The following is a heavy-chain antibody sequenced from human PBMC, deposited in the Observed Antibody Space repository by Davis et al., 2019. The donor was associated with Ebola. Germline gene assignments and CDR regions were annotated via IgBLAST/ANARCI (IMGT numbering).Heavy chain of an antibody. CDR1: GFVFDDHA. Sequence: GGSLRLSCTGSGFVFDDHAIHWVRQAPGEGLEWVAGINWNSAFIVYVDSVKGRFTISRDNAKNTLYLQMNSLRAEDTAVYYCARDRVGSGYLYGMDVWGQGTTVTVSS. V-gene: IGHV3-9*01. CDR3: ARDRVGSGYLYGMDV. D-gene: IGHD5-12*01. J-gene: IGHJ6*02. CDR2: INWNSAFI.